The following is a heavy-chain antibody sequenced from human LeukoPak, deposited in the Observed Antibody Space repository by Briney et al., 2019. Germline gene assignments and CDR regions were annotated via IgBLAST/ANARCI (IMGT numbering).Heavy chain of an antibody. J-gene: IGHJ6*03. CDR3: ARDHYDILSGYYYLDV. D-gene: IGHD3-9*01. Sequence: GGSLRLSCAASGFTFSDYYMSWIRQAPGKGLEWVSYISGSGSAIYSADSVKGRFTISRDNAKNSLYLQMNSLRAEDTAVYYCARDHYDILSGYYYLDVWGKGTTVTISS. CDR1: GFTFSDYY. CDR2: ISGSGSAI. V-gene: IGHV3-11*01.